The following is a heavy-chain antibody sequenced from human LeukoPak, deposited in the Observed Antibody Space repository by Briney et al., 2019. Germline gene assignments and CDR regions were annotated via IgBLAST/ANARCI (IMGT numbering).Heavy chain of an antibody. CDR1: GFNYTRYW. CDR2: IKRDGSET. D-gene: IGHD4-17*01. CDR3: ARITVTPGYYYDY. J-gene: IGHJ4*02. V-gene: IGHV3-7*01. Sequence: GGSLRLSCAVSGFNYTRYWMGWVRQAPGKGLEWVANIKRDGSETYYVDSVKGRFTISRDNAENSLYLQMNTLRAEDTAVYYCARITVTPGYYYDYWGQGILVTVSS.